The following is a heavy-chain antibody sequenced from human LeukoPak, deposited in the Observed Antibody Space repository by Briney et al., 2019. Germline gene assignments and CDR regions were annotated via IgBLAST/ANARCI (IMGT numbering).Heavy chain of an antibody. Sequence: PSETLSLTCTVSGGSISSGDYYWSWIRQPPGKGLEWIGYIYYSGSTYYSPSLKSRVTISVDTSKNQFSLKLSSVTAADTAVYYCARDVRRITIFGVVIKAFDIWGQGTMVTVSS. CDR3: ARDVRRITIFGVVIKAFDI. CDR2: IYYSGST. J-gene: IGHJ3*02. V-gene: IGHV4-30-4*08. D-gene: IGHD3-3*01. CDR1: GGSISSGDYY.